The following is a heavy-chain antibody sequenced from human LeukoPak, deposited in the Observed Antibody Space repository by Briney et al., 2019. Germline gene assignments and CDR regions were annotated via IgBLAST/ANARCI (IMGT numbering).Heavy chain of an antibody. V-gene: IGHV3-48*04. J-gene: IGHJ4*02. CDR1: GFTFSSYS. Sequence: GGSLRLSCAASGFTFSSYSMNWVRQAPGKGLEWVSYISSSGSTIYYADSVKGRFTISRDNAKNSLYLQMNSLRVEDTAVYFCARARIAAPLLDYWGQGTLVTVSS. CDR3: ARARIAAPLLDY. CDR2: ISSSGSTI. D-gene: IGHD6-13*01.